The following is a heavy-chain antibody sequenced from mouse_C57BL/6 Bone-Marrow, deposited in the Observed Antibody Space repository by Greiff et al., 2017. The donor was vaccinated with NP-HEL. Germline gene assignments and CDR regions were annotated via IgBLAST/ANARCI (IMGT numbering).Heavy chain of an antibody. V-gene: IGHV7-3*01. D-gene: IGHD4-1*01. J-gene: IGHJ2*01. CDR1: GFTFTDYY. Sequence: VQLKESGGGLVQPGGSLSLSCAASGFTFTDYYMSWVRQPPGKALEWLGFIRNKANGYTTEYSASVKGRFTISRDNSQSILYLQMNALRAEDSATYYCARYDWDDFDYWGQGTTLTVSS. CDR3: ARYDWDDFDY. CDR2: IRNKANGYTT.